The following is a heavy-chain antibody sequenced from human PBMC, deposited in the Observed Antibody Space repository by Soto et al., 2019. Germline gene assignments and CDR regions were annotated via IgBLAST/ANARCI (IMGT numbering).Heavy chain of an antibody. D-gene: IGHD5-12*01. V-gene: IGHV3-33*01. Sequence: GGSLRLSCATSGFTFSNYGFHWVRQAPGKGLEWVAVIWYDGSKTYYVESVKGRFTISRDNSKNTLYLQMNSLRAEDTAVYCCARDLGSTNYYFDYWGLGTLVTVSS. CDR1: GFTFSNYG. J-gene: IGHJ4*02. CDR3: ARDLGSTNYYFDY. CDR2: IWYDGSKT.